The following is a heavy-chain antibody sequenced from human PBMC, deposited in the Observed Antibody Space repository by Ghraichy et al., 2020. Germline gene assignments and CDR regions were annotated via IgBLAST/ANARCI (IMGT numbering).Heavy chain of an antibody. J-gene: IGHJ4*02. CDR1: GFTFSSYA. CDR3: AREEGNLGGYSSPGIDY. Sequence: GGSLRLSCAASGFTFSSYAMHWVRQAPGKGLEWVAVISYDGSNKYYADSVKGRFTISRDNSKNTLYLQMNSLRAEDTAVYYCAREEGNLGGYSSPGIDYWGQGTLVTVSS. D-gene: IGHD6-13*01. V-gene: IGHV3-30*04. CDR2: ISYDGSNK.